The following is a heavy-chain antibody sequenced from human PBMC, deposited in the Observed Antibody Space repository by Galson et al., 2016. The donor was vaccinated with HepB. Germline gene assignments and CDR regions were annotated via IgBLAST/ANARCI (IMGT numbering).Heavy chain of an antibody. CDR2: GYGGGGGP. CDR1: GFTFSSYA. CDR3: ARCVRYGSGWYGKNDY. Sequence: SLRLSCAASGFTFSSYAMTWVRQAPGKGLEWVSAGYGGGGGPPYADSVKGRFTMSRDISRNYPYLQMNSLGAEDTAVYYCARCVRYGSGWYGKNDYWGQGTLVSVSS. V-gene: IGHV3-23*01. D-gene: IGHD6-13*01. J-gene: IGHJ4*02.